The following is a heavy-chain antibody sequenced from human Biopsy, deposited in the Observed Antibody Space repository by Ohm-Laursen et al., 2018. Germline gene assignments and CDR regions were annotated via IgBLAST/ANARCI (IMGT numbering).Heavy chain of an antibody. CDR3: SRGGYYYDSLAYYYWFDP. Sequence: ASVKVSCKASGYTFTGYHVHWVRQAPGQGLEWMGWINAKTGDTNYAQKFQGRVTMTRDTSISTAYVDLSSLRSDDTAVYYCSRGGYYYDSLAYYYWFDPWGQGTLVTVSS. J-gene: IGHJ5*02. D-gene: IGHD3-22*01. V-gene: IGHV1-2*02. CDR2: INAKTGDT. CDR1: GYTFTGYH.